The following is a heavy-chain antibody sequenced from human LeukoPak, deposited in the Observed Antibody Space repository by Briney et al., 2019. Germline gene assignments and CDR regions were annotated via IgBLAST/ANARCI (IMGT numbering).Heavy chain of an antibody. Sequence: GGSLRLSCAASGFTFSSNEMNWARQAPGKGLEWVSYISSSGSTIYYADSVKGRFTISRDNAKNSLYLQMNSLRAEDTAVYYCARDVAPIDYWGQGALVTVSS. V-gene: IGHV3-48*03. CDR2: ISSSGSTI. CDR3: ARDVAPIDY. CDR1: GFTFSSNE. J-gene: IGHJ4*02.